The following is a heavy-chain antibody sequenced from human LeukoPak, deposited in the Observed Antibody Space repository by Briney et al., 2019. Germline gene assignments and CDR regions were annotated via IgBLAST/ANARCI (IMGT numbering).Heavy chain of an antibody. J-gene: IGHJ4*02. V-gene: IGHV3-23*01. Sequence: GGSLKLSCAASGFTFSTYGMSWVRQAPGKGLEWVSAISGSGDNTYYADSVKGRFTISRDNSKNTLYLQMNSLRAEDTAAYYCAKLGGYSYGPFDYWGQGTLVTVSS. CDR2: ISGSGDNT. D-gene: IGHD5-18*01. CDR1: GFTFSTYG. CDR3: AKLGGYSYGPFDY.